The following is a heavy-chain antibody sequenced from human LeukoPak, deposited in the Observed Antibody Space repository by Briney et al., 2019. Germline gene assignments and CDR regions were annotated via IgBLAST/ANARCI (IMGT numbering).Heavy chain of an antibody. V-gene: IGHV1-69*13. CDR1: GGTFSSYA. D-gene: IGHD2-15*01. CDR3: ARDRGHCSGGSCYSDFDY. CDR2: IIPIFGTA. Sequence: ASVKVFCKASGGTFSSYAISWVRQAPGQGLEWMGGIIPIFGTANYAQKFQGRVTITADESTSTAYMELSSLRSEDTAVYYCARDRGHCSGGSCYSDFDYWGQGTLVTVSS. J-gene: IGHJ4*02.